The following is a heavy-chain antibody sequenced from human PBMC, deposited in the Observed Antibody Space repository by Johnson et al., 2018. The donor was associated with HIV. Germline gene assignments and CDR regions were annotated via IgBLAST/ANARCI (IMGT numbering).Heavy chain of an antibody. V-gene: IGHV3-53*01. J-gene: IGHJ3*02. CDR3: ARDVSGSYQTADNDAFDI. D-gene: IGHD1-26*01. CDR1: GFTVSSNY. Sequence: MQLVESGGGLIQPGGSLRLSCAASGFTVSSNYMSWVRQVPGKGLEWVSVIYNSGSAYYADSVKGRFTTSRDNSNNTVYLQMNSPRAEDTALYYCARDVSGSYQTADNDAFDIWGQGTMVTVSS. CDR2: IYNSGSA.